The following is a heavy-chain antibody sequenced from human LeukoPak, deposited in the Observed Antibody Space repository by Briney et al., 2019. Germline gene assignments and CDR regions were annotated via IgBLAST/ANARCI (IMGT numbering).Heavy chain of an antibody. J-gene: IGHJ6*04. V-gene: IGHV4-34*01. Sequence: PSETLSLNCAVYGGSFSGYYWSWIRQPPGKGLEWIGEINHSGSNNYNPSLKSRVTISVNTSKNQFSLKLSSVTAADTAVYYCARGWCSGGSCRYPARYYYGMDVWGKGTTVTVSS. D-gene: IGHD2-15*01. CDR1: GGSFSGYY. CDR2: INHSGSN. CDR3: ARGWCSGGSCRYPARYYYGMDV.